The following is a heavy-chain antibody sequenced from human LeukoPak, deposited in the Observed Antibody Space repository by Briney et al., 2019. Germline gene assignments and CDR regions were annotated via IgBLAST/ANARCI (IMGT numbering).Heavy chain of an antibody. Sequence: GGSLRLSCAASGFTFSSYAMSWVRQAPGKGLEWVSAISGSGGSTYYADSVKGRFTISRDSSKNTLYLQMNSLRAEDTAVYYCAKDYYDSSGYYPYYFDYWGQGTLVTVSS. CDR3: AKDYYDSSGYYPYYFDY. CDR2: ISGSGGST. J-gene: IGHJ4*02. D-gene: IGHD3-22*01. V-gene: IGHV3-23*01. CDR1: GFTFSSYA.